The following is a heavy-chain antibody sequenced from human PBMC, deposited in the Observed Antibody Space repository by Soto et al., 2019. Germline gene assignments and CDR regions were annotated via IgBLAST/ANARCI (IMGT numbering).Heavy chain of an antibody. CDR3: ARAHDFWGGRQQPIDS. D-gene: IGHD3-3*01. CDR1: GGSFRGFY. Sequence: SETLSLTCTVSGGSFRGFYWTWIRQSPGKGLEWLGDINHVGITNYNPSLKSRVSIPVDTSKSQFSLKLSSVTAADTAVYYCARAHDFWGGRQQPIDSRGQGTLVTVSS. V-gene: IGHV4-34*01. J-gene: IGHJ4*02. CDR2: INHVGIT.